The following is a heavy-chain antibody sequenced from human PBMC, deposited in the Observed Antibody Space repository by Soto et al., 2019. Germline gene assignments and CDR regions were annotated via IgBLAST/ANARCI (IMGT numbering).Heavy chain of an antibody. CDR1: GFTFGDYA. CDR3: TRGGGGSGYYYYYMDV. D-gene: IGHD3-10*01. J-gene: IGHJ6*03. CDR2: IRSKAYGGTT. V-gene: IGHV3-49*03. Sequence: GGSLRLSCTASGFTFGDYAMSWFRQAPGKGLEWVGFIRSKAYGGTTEYAASVKGRFTISRDDSKSIAYLQMNSLKTEDTAVYYCTRGGGGSGYYYYYMDVWGKGTTVTVSS.